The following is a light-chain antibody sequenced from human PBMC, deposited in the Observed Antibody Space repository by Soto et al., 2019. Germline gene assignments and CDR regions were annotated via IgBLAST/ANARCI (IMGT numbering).Light chain of an antibody. Sequence: QAVVTQPPSASGTPGQRVTISCAGSSSNCASNSVYWYQQVPGTAPKLLIYRSNQRPSGVPDRFSGSKSGTSASLAISGLRSEDEADYYCVAWDDNWSCVLFCGGTKVTVL. CDR2: RSN. V-gene: IGLV1-47*01. CDR1: SSNCASNS. J-gene: IGLJ2*01. CDR3: VAWDDNWSCVL.